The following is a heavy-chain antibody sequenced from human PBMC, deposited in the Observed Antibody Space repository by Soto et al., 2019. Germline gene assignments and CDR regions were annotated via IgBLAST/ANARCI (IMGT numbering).Heavy chain of an antibody. V-gene: IGHV4-59*08. J-gene: IGHJ6*02. D-gene: IGHD1-26*01. CDR1: GGSISSYY. CDR2: IYYSGST. CDR3: ARHGLVGATSYYYYYGMDV. Sequence: SETLSLTCTVSGGSISSYYWSWIRQPPGKGLEWIGYIYYSGSTNYNPSLKSRVTISVDTSKNQFSLKLSSVTAADTAVYYCARHGLVGATSYYYYYGMDVWGQGTLVTVSS.